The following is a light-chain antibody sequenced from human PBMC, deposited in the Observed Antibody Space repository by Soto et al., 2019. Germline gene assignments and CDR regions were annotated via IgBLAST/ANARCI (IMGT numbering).Light chain of an antibody. J-gene: IGLJ2*01. Sequence: QSALTQPASVSGTPGQSITISCTGTSSDVGGYNYVTWYQQHPGKAPKLMIYDVSNRPSGVSNRFSGSKSGNTASLTISGLQAEDEADHYCSSYTRSSTRVFGGGTKLTVL. V-gene: IGLV2-14*01. CDR1: SSDVGGYNY. CDR3: SSYTRSSTRV. CDR2: DVS.